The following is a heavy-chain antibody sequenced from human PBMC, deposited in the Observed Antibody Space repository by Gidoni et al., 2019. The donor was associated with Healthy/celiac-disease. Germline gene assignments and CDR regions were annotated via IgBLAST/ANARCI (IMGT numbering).Heavy chain of an antibody. CDR1: GGSFSGYY. D-gene: IGHD6-13*01. J-gene: IGHJ4*02. Sequence: QVQLQHWGAGLLKPSETLSLTCAVYGGSFSGYYWSWIRQPPGKGLEWIGEINHSGSTNYNPSLKSRVTISVDTSKNQFSLKLSSVTAADTAVYYCARPSIAAAGRSSSRDYGGQGTLVTVSS. CDR3: ARPSIAAAGRSSSRDY. CDR2: INHSGST. V-gene: IGHV4-34*01.